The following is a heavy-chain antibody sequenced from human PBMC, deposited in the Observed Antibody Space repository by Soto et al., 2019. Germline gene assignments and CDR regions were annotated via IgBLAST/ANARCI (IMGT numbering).Heavy chain of an antibody. Sequence: ASVKVSCKASVYTFTSYDINWVRQATGQGLEWMGWMNPNSGNTGYAQKFQGRVTMTRNTSISTAYMELSSLRSEDTAVYYCARAPPSITIFGVVYYYYYYYMDVWGKGTTVTVSS. D-gene: IGHD3-3*01. J-gene: IGHJ6*03. V-gene: IGHV1-8*01. CDR3: ARAPPSITIFGVVYYYYYYYMDV. CDR1: VYTFTSYD. CDR2: MNPNSGNT.